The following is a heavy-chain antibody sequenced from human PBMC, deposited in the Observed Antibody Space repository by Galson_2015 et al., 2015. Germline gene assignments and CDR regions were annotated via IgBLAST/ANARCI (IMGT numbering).Heavy chain of an antibody. CDR2: ISSSGSTI. D-gene: IGHD3-22*01. Sequence: SLRLSCAASGFTFSSYEMNWVRQAPGKGLEWGSYISSSGSTIYYADSVKGRFTISRDNAKNSQYLQMNSLRAEDTAVYYCARGPMGYDTPRGWFDPWGQGTLVTVSS. V-gene: IGHV3-48*03. CDR3: ARGPMGYDTPRGWFDP. J-gene: IGHJ5*02. CDR1: GFTFSSYE.